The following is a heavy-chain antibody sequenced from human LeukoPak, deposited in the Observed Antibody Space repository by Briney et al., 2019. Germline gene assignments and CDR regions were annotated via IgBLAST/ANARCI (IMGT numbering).Heavy chain of an antibody. Sequence: ASVKVSCKASGYTFTSYDINWVRQATGQGLEWMGWMNPNSGNTGYAQKFQGRVTMTRNTSISTAYMELRSLRSDDTAVYYCARDLGYSYGTELDYWGQGTLVTVSS. D-gene: IGHD5-18*01. CDR3: ARDLGYSYGTELDY. CDR1: GYTFTSYD. V-gene: IGHV1-8*01. J-gene: IGHJ4*02. CDR2: MNPNSGNT.